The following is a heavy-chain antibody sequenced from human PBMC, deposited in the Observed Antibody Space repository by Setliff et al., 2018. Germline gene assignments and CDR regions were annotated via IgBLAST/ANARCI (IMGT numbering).Heavy chain of an antibody. CDR1: GYTFNDYG. CDR2: ISPHTGNT. J-gene: IGHJ4*02. D-gene: IGHD6-13*01. CDR3: ARGGVAADGKKGVCEH. V-gene: IGHV1-18*01. Sequence: ASVKVSCKTSGYTFNDYGIAWVRQAPGQGLEWMGWISPHTGNTYYTPRLHDRVTLSTDTSTSTAYMELRSLGSDDTAVYYCARGGVAADGKKGVCEHWGQGTLVTVSS.